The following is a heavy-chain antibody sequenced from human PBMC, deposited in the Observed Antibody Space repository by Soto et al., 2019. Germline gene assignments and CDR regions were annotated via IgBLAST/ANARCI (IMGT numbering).Heavy chain of an antibody. CDR1: GYTFNNYG. V-gene: IGHV1-18*01. CDR3: AGVYDFWSGYQNPFDY. Sequence: QVQLVQSGAEVKKPGASVKVSCKASGYTFNNYGISWVRQAPGQGLEWMGWISVYNGNTNHAQKLQGRVTMTTDTSTSTDYMELRSLRSDDTAVYYCAGVYDFWSGYQNPFDYWGQGTLVTVSS. CDR2: ISVYNGNT. D-gene: IGHD3-3*01. J-gene: IGHJ4*02.